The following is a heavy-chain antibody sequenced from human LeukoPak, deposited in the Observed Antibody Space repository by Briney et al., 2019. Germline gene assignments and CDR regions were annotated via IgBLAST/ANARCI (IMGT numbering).Heavy chain of an antibody. CDR3: ARAPGEYPMYYFDY. V-gene: IGHV4-39*07. CDR1: GGSISSSSYY. J-gene: IGHJ4*02. D-gene: IGHD2/OR15-2a*01. CDR2: IYYSGST. Sequence: PSETLSLTCTVSGGSISSSSYYWGWIRQPPGKGLEWIGSIYYSGSTYYNPSLKSRVTISVDTSKNQFSLKLSSVTAADTAVYYCARAPGEYPMYYFDYWGQGTLVTVSS.